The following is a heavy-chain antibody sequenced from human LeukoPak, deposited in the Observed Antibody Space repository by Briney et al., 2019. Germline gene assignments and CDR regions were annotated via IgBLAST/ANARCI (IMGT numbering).Heavy chain of an antibody. CDR1: GLTFSNYA. D-gene: IGHD2-21*02. Sequence: PGGSLRLSCAASGLTFSNYAMTWVRQAPGKGLEWVPGISGGGGSTYYADSVKGRFTISRDNSKNTLDLQMNSLRAEDTAVYYCAKGQGYGGDACFDYWGQGTLVTVSS. J-gene: IGHJ4*02. CDR3: AKGQGYGGDACFDY. V-gene: IGHV3-23*01. CDR2: ISGGGGST.